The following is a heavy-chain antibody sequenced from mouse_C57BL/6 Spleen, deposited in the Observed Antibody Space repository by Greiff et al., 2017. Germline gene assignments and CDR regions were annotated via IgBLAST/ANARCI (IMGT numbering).Heavy chain of an antibody. CDR2: IYPGSGNT. CDR1: GYTFTDYY. J-gene: IGHJ2*01. D-gene: IGHD1-1*01. Sequence: VQLQQSGAELVRPGASVKLSCKASGYTFTDYYINWVKQRPGQGLEWIARIYPGSGNTYYNEKFKGKATLTAEKSSSTAYMQLSSLTSEDSAVYFCAREGLLLDYWGQGTTLTVSS. CDR3: AREGLLLDY. V-gene: IGHV1-76*01.